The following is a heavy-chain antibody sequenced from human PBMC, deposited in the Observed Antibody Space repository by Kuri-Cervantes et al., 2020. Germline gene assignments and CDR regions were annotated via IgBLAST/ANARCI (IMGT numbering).Heavy chain of an antibody. CDR3: ARVHRRLMNYDILTGYLYYFDY. Sequence: ESLKISCTVSGGSISSSSYYWGWIRQPPGKRLEWIGSIYYSGSTYYNPSLKSRVTISVDTSKNQFSLKLSSVTAADTAVYYCARVHRRLMNYDILTGYLYYFDYWGQGTLVTVSS. CDR1: GGSISSSSYY. J-gene: IGHJ4*02. CDR2: IYYSGST. D-gene: IGHD3-9*01. V-gene: IGHV4-39*07.